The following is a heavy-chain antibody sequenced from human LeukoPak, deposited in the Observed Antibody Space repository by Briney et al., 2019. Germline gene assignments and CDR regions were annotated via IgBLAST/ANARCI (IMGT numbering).Heavy chain of an antibody. Sequence: GASVKLSCKASGYTFTDYYMHWVRQAPGQGLEWMGIINPSGGSTSYAQKFQGRVTMTRDTSTSTVYMELSSLRSEDTAVYYCARDWDGSGYYSYYFDYWGQGTLVTVSS. D-gene: IGHD3-22*01. V-gene: IGHV1-46*01. CDR2: INPSGGST. J-gene: IGHJ4*02. CDR1: GYTFTDYY. CDR3: ARDWDGSGYYSYYFDY.